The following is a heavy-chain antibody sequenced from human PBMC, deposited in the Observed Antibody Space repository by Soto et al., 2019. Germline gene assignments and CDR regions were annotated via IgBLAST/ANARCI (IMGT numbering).Heavy chain of an antibody. CDR1: GYTFTSYG. J-gene: IGHJ4*02. CDR2: ISAYNGNT. D-gene: IGHD2-8*01. Sequence: ASVKVSCKASGYTFTSYGISWVRQAPGQGLEWMGWISAYNGNTNYAQKLQGRVTMTTDTSTSTAYMELRSLRSDDTAVYYCARVLAYCTNGVCSDYWGQGTLVTVSS. V-gene: IGHV1-18*01. CDR3: ARVLAYCTNGVCSDY.